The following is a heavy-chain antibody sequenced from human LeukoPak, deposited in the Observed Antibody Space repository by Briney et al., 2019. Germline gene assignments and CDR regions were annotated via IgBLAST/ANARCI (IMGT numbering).Heavy chain of an antibody. CDR1: GFTFSSYG. CDR3: ARDRELWFGDIRGDFDY. V-gene: IGHV3-30*19. CDR2: IWYDGSNK. D-gene: IGHD3-10*01. J-gene: IGHJ4*02. Sequence: GGSLRLSCAASGFTFSSYGMHWVRQAPGKGLEWVAVIWYDGSNKYYADSVKGRFTISRDNSKNTLYLQMNSLRAEDTAVYYCARDRELWFGDIRGDFDYWGQGTLVTVSS.